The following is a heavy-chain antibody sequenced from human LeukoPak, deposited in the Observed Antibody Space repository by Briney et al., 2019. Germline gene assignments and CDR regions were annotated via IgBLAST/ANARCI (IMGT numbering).Heavy chain of an antibody. J-gene: IGHJ4*02. CDR2: IRYDGSNK. CDR3: VKDSKRWKTYYYESGSHYFDY. CDR1: GPIFSSYG. Sequence: QSGGSLRLSCAVSGPIFSSYGMHWVRQAPGKGLEWVAFIRYDGSNKYYADSVKGRFTISRDNSENTLYLQMNSLRAEDTAVYYCVKDSKRWKTYYYESGSHYFDYWGQGTLVTVSS. D-gene: IGHD3-10*01. V-gene: IGHV3-30*02.